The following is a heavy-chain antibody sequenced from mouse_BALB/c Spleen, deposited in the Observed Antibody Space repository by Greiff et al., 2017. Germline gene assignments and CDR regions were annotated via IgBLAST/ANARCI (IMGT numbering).Heavy chain of an antibody. CDR1: GFTFSSYA. J-gene: IGHJ3*01. CDR2: ISSGGSYT. D-gene: IGHD1-2*01. CDR3: ARDGKNHYYDPFAY. V-gene: IGHV5-9-4*01. Sequence: EVKLMESGGGLVKPGGSLKLSCAASGFTFSSYAMSWVRQSPEKRLEWVAEISSGGSYTYYPDTVTGRFTISRDNAKNTLYLEMSRLRSEDTAMYYCARDGKNHYYDPFAYWGQGTLVTVSA.